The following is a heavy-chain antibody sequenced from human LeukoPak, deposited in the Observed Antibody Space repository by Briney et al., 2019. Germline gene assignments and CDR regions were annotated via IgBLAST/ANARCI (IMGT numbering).Heavy chain of an antibody. V-gene: IGHV3-21*01. CDR2: ISSSSSYI. CDR1: GFTFSSYS. D-gene: IGHD6-13*01. Sequence: GGSLRLSCAAPGFTFSSYSMNWVRQAPGKGLEWVSSISSSSSYIYYADSVKGRFTISRDNAKNSLYLQMNSLRAEDTAVYYCARGAIAAAGKAYLDYWGQGTLVTVSS. J-gene: IGHJ4*02. CDR3: ARGAIAAAGKAYLDY.